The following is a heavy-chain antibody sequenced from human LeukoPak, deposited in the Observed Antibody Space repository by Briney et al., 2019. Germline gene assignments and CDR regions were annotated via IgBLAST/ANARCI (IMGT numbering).Heavy chain of an antibody. CDR1: GFTFRSYA. V-gene: IGHV3-23*01. CDR3: AKDEYSSSHSYYFDY. D-gene: IGHD6-13*01. CDR2: ITADGGST. Sequence: GGSLRLSCAVSGFTFRSYAMNWVRQAPGKGLEWVAAITADGGSTHYTTSVKGRFIISRDTPKNTLSLQMNNLRAEDTAVYFCAKDEYSSSHSYYFDYWGQGNVVTVSS. J-gene: IGHJ4*02.